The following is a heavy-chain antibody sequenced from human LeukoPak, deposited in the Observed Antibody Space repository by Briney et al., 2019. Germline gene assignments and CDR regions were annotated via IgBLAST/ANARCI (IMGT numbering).Heavy chain of an antibody. CDR1: GGSISSDY. Sequence: SETLSLTCTVSGGSISSDYWTWIRQPPGKGLEWIGHIYYSGSTNYNPSPKSRVTILVDTSKNQFSLKLSSVTAADTAVYYCVTSGYSSGWYGVVEFWGQGTLVTVSS. D-gene: IGHD6-19*01. CDR2: IYYSGST. J-gene: IGHJ4*02. V-gene: IGHV4-59*08. CDR3: VTSGYSSGWYGVVEF.